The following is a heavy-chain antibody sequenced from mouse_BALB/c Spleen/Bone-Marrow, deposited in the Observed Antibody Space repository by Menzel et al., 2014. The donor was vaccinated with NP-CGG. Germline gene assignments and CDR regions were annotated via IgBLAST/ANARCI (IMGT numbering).Heavy chain of an antibody. J-gene: IGHJ4*01. CDR3: ASYYGSAMDY. CDR2: IXXXXXXT. Sequence: SGAEPAKPGASVKMSCKASGYTFTSXWXHWVXQRPXXGXXWXXXIXXXXXXTEXXXKFKDKATLTADKSSSTAYMQLSSLTSEDSAGYYCASYYGSAMDYWGQGTSVTVSS. D-gene: IGHD1-1*01. V-gene: IGHV1-7*01. CDR1: GYTFTSXW.